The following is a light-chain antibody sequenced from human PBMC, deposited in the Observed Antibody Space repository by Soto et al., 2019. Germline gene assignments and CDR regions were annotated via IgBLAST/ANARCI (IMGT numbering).Light chain of an antibody. Sequence: DVVMTQSPLFLPVTFGQPASISCRSNQSLVYSDRYTYLNWFHQRPGQSPRRLIYKVSNRDSGVPDRFSGSGSGTDFTLQISRVESEDVGVYYCMQGSHWPPTFGPGTTVDVK. CDR3: MQGSHWPPT. J-gene: IGKJ3*01. V-gene: IGKV2-30*01. CDR2: KVS. CDR1: QSLVYSDRYTY.